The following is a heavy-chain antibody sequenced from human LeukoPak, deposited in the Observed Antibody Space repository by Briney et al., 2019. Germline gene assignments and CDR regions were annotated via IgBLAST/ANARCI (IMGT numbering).Heavy chain of an antibody. V-gene: IGHV1-69*13. J-gene: IGHJ4*02. CDR1: GGTFSSYV. CDR2: IIPIFGSA. D-gene: IGHD5-18*01. CDR3: AREAVDKAMVMDY. Sequence: SVKVSCKVSGGTFSSYVISWVRQAPGQGLEWMGGIIPIFGSADYAQKFQGRVTITADESTTTAYMELSSLRSEDTAVYYCAREAVDKAMVMDYWGQGTLVTVSS.